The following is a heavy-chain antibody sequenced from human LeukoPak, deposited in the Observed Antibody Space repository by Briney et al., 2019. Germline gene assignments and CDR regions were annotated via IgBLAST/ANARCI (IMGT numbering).Heavy chain of an antibody. J-gene: IGHJ6*02. CDR1: GYTFTSYY. Sequence: GASVKVSCKASGYTFTSYYMHWVRQAPGQGLEWMGIINPSGGSTSYAQKFQGRVTMTRDTSTSTVYMELSSLRSEDTAVYYCARERFIVATTPYYYYGMDVWGQGTTVTVSS. D-gene: IGHD5-12*01. CDR2: INPSGGST. V-gene: IGHV1-46*01. CDR3: ARERFIVATTPYYYYGMDV.